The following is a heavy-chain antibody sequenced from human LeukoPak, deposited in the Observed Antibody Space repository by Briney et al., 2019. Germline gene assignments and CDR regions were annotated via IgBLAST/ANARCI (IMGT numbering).Heavy chain of an antibody. CDR1: GGPFSGYY. V-gene: IGHV4-34*01. D-gene: IGHD2-21*01. CDR2: INHSGST. CDR3: AKFSRPHKIWPGDYFDY. Sequence: PSETLSLTCAVYGGPFSGYYWSWIRQPPGKGLEWIGEINHSGSTNYNPSLKSRVTISVDTSKNQFSLKLSSVTAADTAVYYCAKFSRPHKIWPGDYFDYWGQGTLVTVSS. J-gene: IGHJ4*02.